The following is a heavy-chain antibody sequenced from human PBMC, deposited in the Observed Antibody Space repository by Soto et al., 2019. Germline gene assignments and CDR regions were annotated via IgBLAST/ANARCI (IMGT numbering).Heavy chain of an antibody. V-gene: IGHV1-46*01. CDR2: INPSGGST. D-gene: IGHD6-19*01. Sequence: GLEWMGIINPSGGSTSYAQKFQGRVTMTRDTSTSIVYMELRSLRSEDTAVYYCARDLFAVAVDDGIDLWGQGTTFSLSS. J-gene: IGHJ6*02. CDR3: ARDLFAVAVDDGIDL.